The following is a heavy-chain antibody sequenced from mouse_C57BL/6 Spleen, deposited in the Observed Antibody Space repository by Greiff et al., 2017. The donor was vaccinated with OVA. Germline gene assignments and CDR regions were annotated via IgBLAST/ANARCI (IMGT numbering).Heavy chain of an antibody. CDR3: ARMHSNYEFDY. J-gene: IGHJ2*01. V-gene: IGHV1-54*01. D-gene: IGHD2-5*01. CDR2: INPGSGGT. Sequence: VQLQQSGAELVRPGTSVKVSCKASGYAFTNYLIEWVKQRPGQGLEWIGVINPGSGGTNYNEKFKGKATLTADKSSSTAYMQLSSLTSEDSAVYFCARMHSNYEFDYWGQGTTLTVSS. CDR1: GYAFTNYL.